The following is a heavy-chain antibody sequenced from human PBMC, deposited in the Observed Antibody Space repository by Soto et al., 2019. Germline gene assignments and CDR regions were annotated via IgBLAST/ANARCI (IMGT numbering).Heavy chain of an antibody. Sequence: SETLSLTCAVFGGYISSGGYSWSWIRQPPGKGLEWIGDIYYSGSTYYKPSVKSRVTISVDRSKNQFALRLGSVTAADTAVYYCARGPYVMIFGYGMDVWGQGTTVTVSS. V-gene: IGHV4-30-2*01. D-gene: IGHD3-3*01. CDR3: ARGPYVMIFGYGMDV. CDR1: GGYISSGGYS. CDR2: IYYSGST. J-gene: IGHJ6*02.